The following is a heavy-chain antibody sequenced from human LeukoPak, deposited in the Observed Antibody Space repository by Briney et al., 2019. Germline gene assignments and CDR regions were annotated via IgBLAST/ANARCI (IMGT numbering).Heavy chain of an antibody. J-gene: IGHJ4*02. CDR2: INSDGSST. D-gene: IGHD2-15*01. V-gene: IGHV3-74*01. Sequence: GGSLRLSCAASGFTFSSYWMHWVRQAPGKGLVWVSRINSDGSSTNYADSVKGRSTIFRDNAKNTLYLQMNSLRAEDTAMYYCARDLCSGGSCYFDYWGQGTLVTVSS. CDR3: ARDLCSGGSCYFDY. CDR1: GFTFSSYW.